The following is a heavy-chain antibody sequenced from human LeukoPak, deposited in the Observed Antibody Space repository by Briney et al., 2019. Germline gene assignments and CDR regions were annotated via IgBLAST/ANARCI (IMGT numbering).Heavy chain of an antibody. CDR3: ARGAAARLDF. V-gene: IGHV6-1*01. D-gene: IGHD6-13*01. CDR2: TYYRSKWYN. Sequence: SQTLSLTCAISGDSVSSNSATWNWIRQSPSRGLECLGRTYYRSKWYNEYAVSVKGRITFNSDTSKNQFSLHLNSVTLEDTAVYYCARGAAARLDFWGQGTLVTVSS. J-gene: IGHJ4*02. CDR1: GDSVSSNSAT.